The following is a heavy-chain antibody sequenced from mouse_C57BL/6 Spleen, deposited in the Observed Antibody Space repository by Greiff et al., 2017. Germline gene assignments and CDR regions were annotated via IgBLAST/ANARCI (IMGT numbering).Heavy chain of an antibody. D-gene: IGHD1-1*01. CDR3: ARNYAATGGSSYPFAY. CDR2: IDPNSGGT. CDR1: GYTFTSYW. V-gene: IGHV1-72*01. Sequence: QVQLQQPGAELVKPGASVKLSCKASGYTFTSYWMHWVKQRPGRGLEWIGRIDPNSGGTKYNEKFKSKATLTVDKPSSTAYMQLSSLTSEGSAVYYCARNYAATGGSSYPFAYGGQGTLVTVSA. J-gene: IGHJ3*01.